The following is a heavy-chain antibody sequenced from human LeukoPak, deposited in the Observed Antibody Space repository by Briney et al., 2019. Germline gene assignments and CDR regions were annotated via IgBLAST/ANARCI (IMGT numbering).Heavy chain of an antibody. J-gene: IGHJ6*02. V-gene: IGHV3-21*01. CDR2: ISSSSSYI. CDR3: AREGQLVLGYYYGMDV. D-gene: IGHD6-6*01. CDR1: GFTFSSYS. Sequence: GGSLRLSCAASGFTFSSYSMNWVRQAPGKGLEWVSSISSSSSYIYYADSVKGRFTISRDNAKNSLYLQMNSLRAEDTAVYYCAREGQLVLGYYYGMDVWGQGTTVTVSS.